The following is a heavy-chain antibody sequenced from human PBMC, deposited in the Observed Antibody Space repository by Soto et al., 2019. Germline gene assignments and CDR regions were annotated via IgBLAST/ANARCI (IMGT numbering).Heavy chain of an antibody. D-gene: IGHD3-10*01. CDR1: GGSISSYY. CDR3: ARGEGRLKKNWFDP. Sequence: SETLSLTCTVSGGSISSYYWSWIRQPPGKGLEWIGYIYYSGSTNYNPSLKSRVTISVDTSKNQFSLKLSSVTAADTAVYYCARGEGRLKKNWFDPWGQGTLVTV. V-gene: IGHV4-59*08. J-gene: IGHJ5*02. CDR2: IYYSGST.